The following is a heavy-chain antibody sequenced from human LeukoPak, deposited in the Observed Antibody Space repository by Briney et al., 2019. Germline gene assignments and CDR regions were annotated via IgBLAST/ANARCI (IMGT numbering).Heavy chain of an antibody. CDR3: AKGFYYDFWSGYSNMDV. CDR2: ISGSGGST. CDR1: GFTFAGSS. V-gene: IGHV3-23*01. Sequence: GGSLRLSCAASGFTFAGSSMSWVRQAPGKGLEWVSAISGSGGSTYYADSVKGRFTISRDNSKNTLYLQMNSLRAEDTAVYYCAKGFYYDFWSGYSNMDVWGKGTTVTVSS. J-gene: IGHJ6*03. D-gene: IGHD3-3*01.